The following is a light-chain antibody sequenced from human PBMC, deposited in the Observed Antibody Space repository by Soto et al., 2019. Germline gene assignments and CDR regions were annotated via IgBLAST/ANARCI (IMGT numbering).Light chain of an antibody. CDR3: QPYNSYPLT. Sequence: DIQMTQSPSTLSASVGDIVIITCRASQSISSWLAWYQHKAGKAPKLLIYKASSLDSGVPSRFSGSGSGTDFHLTISSLQPDDFATYYCQPYNSYPLTFGGGTKVEIK. J-gene: IGKJ4*01. CDR2: KAS. CDR1: QSISSW. V-gene: IGKV1-5*03.